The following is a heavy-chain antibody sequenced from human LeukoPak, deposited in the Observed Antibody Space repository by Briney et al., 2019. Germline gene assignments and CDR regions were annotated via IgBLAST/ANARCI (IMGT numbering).Heavy chain of an antibody. Sequence: AGGSLRLSCVVSGLIFSDYVMHWVRQAPGKGLEWVAVIWSDGSNKYYAGSVKGRFTISRDNSKNTVYLQMNTLRADDTAVYFCASAAGPFDHWGQGTLVTVSS. CDR3: ASAAGPFDH. CDR1: GLIFSDYV. V-gene: IGHV3-33*01. D-gene: IGHD6-13*01. CDR2: IWSDGSNK. J-gene: IGHJ4*02.